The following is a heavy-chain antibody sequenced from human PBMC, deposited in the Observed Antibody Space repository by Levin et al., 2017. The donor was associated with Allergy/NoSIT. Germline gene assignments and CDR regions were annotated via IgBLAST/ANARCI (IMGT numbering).Heavy chain of an antibody. J-gene: IGHJ5*01. Sequence: ETLSLTCAASGFTFSDYMINWVRQAPGKGLEWVSSITSTNDRYYADLIKGRFTISRDNARNSVFLQMNSLRAEDTAVYYCARDNWFDSWGQGTVVTGPS. CDR2: ITSTNDR. V-gene: IGHV3-69-1*02. CDR1: GFTFSDYM. CDR3: ARDNWFDS.